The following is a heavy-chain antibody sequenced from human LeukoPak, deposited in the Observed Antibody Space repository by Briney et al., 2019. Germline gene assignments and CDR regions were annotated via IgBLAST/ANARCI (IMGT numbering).Heavy chain of an antibody. CDR1: GFTFSSYS. J-gene: IGHJ4*02. CDR2: ISSSSSYV. Sequence: GGSLRLSCAASGFTFSSYSMNWVRQAPGKGLEWVSSISSSSSYVYYADSVKGRFTISRDNAKNSLYLQMNSLRAEDTAVYYCARAAGQLDDYWGQGTLVTVSS. CDR3: ARAAGQLDDY. D-gene: IGHD6-13*01. V-gene: IGHV3-21*01.